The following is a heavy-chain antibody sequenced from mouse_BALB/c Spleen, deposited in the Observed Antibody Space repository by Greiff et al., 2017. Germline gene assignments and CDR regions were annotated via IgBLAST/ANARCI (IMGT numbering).Heavy chain of an antibody. Sequence: EVQLVESGPELVKPGASVKISCKASGYTFTDYNMHWVKQSHGKSLEWIGYIYPYNGGTGYNQKFKSKATLTVDNSSSTAYMELRSLTSEDSAVYYCARPYDGYWFAYWGQGTLVTVSA. CDR1: GYTFTDYN. D-gene: IGHD2-3*01. J-gene: IGHJ3*01. V-gene: IGHV1S29*02. CDR2: IYPYNGGT. CDR3: ARPYDGYWFAY.